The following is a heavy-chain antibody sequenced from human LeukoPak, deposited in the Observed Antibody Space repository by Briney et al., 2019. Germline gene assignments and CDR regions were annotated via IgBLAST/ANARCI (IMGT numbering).Heavy chain of an antibody. CDR1: GYTFTSYD. CDR3: ARGRGALYSSSWYNFDY. CDR2: MNPNSGNT. J-gene: IGHJ4*02. D-gene: IGHD6-13*01. Sequence: ASVKVSCKASGYTFTSYDINWVRQATGQGLEWMGWMNPNSGNTGYAQKFQGRVTMTRNTSISTAYMELSSLRSEDTAVYYCARGRGALYSSSWYNFDYRGQGTLVTVSS. V-gene: IGHV1-8*01.